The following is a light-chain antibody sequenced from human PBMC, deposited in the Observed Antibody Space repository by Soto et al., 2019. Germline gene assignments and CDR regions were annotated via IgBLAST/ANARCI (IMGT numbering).Light chain of an antibody. V-gene: IGLV2-14*03. Sequence: QSALTQPASVSGSPGQSITISCTGTTSDIGSYNYVSWYQHHPDKAPKLMIYDVSHRPSGVSNRFSGSKSGNTASLTISGLQPEDEADYYCSSYTNTTTPLVFGGGTKLTV. CDR2: DVS. CDR1: TSDIGSYNY. J-gene: IGLJ2*01. CDR3: SSYTNTTTPLV.